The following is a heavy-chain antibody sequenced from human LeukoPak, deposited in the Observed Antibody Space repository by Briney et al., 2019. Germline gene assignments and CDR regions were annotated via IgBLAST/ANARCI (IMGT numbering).Heavy chain of an antibody. CDR2: INAGNGNT. CDR3: ASLADYYDSSGPRHYFDY. V-gene: IGHV1-3*01. CDR1: GYTFTSYA. D-gene: IGHD3-22*01. Sequence: AASVKVSCKASGYTFTSYAMHWVRQAPGQRLEWMGWINAGNGNTKYSQKFQGRVTITRDTSASTAYIELSSLRSEDTAVYYCASLADYYDSSGPRHYFDYWGQGTLVTVSS. J-gene: IGHJ4*02.